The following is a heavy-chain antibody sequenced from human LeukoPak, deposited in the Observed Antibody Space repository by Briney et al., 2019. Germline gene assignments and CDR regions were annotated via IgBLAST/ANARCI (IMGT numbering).Heavy chain of an antibody. Sequence: GRSLRLSCAASGLTFSSYAMHWVRQAPGKGLEWVAVISYDGSNKYYADSVKGRFTISRDNSKNTLYLQMNSLRAEDTAVYYCARGVAEQWLVQRWFDPWGHGTLVTVSS. D-gene: IGHD6-19*01. CDR1: GLTFSSYA. CDR2: ISYDGSNK. CDR3: ARGVAEQWLVQRWFDP. J-gene: IGHJ5*02. V-gene: IGHV3-30*04.